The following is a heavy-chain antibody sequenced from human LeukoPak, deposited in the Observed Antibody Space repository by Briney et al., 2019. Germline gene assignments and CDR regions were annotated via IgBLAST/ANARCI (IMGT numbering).Heavy chain of an antibody. J-gene: IGHJ4*02. CDR1: GGSFSGYY. CDR2: INHSGST. V-gene: IGHV4-34*01. CDR3: ATGYSYGRIDY. Sequence: SETLSLTCAVYGGSFSGYYWSWIRQPPGKGLEWIGEINHSGSTNYNPSFKSRVPISVDTSKNQFSLKLSSVTAADTAVYYCATGYSYGRIDYWGQGTLVTVSS. D-gene: IGHD5-18*01.